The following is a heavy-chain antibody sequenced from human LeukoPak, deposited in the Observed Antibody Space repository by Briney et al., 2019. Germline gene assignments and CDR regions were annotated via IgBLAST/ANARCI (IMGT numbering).Heavy chain of an antibody. CDR1: GYTFTGYY. CDR2: INPNSGGT. J-gene: IGHJ4*02. V-gene: IGHV1-2*02. D-gene: IGHD3-22*01. Sequence: GASVKVSCKASGYTFTGYYMHWVRQAPGQGLEWMGWINPNSGGTNYAQKFQGRVTMTRDTSISTAYMELSRLRSDDTAVYYCARDRRGCYYDSSGYYYDYWGQGTLVTVSS. CDR3: ARDRRGCYYDSSGYYYDY.